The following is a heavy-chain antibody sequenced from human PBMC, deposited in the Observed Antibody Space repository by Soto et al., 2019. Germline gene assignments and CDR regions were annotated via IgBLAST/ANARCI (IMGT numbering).Heavy chain of an antibody. CDR3: ARVGQYYDSIGYRHDAFDI. V-gene: IGHV3-33*01. CDR1: GFTFSSYG. J-gene: IGHJ3*02. CDR2: IWYDGRNK. D-gene: IGHD3-22*01. Sequence: GGSLRLSCAASGFTFSSYGMHWVRQAPGKGLEWVAVIWYDGRNKYYADSVKGRFTISRDNLKNTLNLEMFSLRAEDTAVYYCARVGQYYDSIGYRHDAFDIWGQGTMVTVSS.